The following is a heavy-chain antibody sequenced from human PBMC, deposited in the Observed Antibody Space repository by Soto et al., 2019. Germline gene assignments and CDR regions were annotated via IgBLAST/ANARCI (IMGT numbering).Heavy chain of an antibody. Sequence: GALRLSCTASGFTFSEYSMSWVRQAPGKGLEWVSSITHSGTYVYYADSVKGRFTISRDSASNSLFLQMTSLRAEDTAVYHCARARGNDWYSDYWGQGTLVTVSS. V-gene: IGHV3-21*01. D-gene: IGHD5-12*01. CDR1: GFTFSEYS. J-gene: IGHJ4*02. CDR3: ARARGNDWYSDY. CDR2: ITHSGTYV.